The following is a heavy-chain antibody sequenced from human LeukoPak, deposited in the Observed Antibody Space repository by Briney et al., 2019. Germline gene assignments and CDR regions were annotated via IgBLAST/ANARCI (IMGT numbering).Heavy chain of an antibody. CDR3: ASGKGAVAGIVDY. J-gene: IGHJ4*02. D-gene: IGHD6-19*01. CDR1: GYTFTGYY. CDR2: INPNSGGT. Sequence: ASVKVSCKASGYTFTGYYMHWVRQAPGQGREWMGRINPNSGGTNYAQKFQGRVTMTRDTSISTAYMELSRLRSDDTAVYYCASGKGAVAGIVDYWGQGTLVTVSS. V-gene: IGHV1-2*06.